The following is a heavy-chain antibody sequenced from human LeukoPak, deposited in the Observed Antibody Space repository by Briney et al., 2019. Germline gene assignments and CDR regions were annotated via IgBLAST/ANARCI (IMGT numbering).Heavy chain of an antibody. CDR1: GGSISSGTYF. CDR2: ILYSGST. J-gene: IGHJ5*02. V-gene: IGHV4-31*03. D-gene: IGHD2-2*01. Sequence: PSQTLSLTCTVSGGSISSGTYFCSWFRQHPGKGLEWIGYILYSGSTYNNPSLKSRVTIAVDTSKNQFSLKLSSVTAADTAVYYCARDGCSGPSCHGNWFDPWGQGTLVTVSS. CDR3: ARDGCSGPSCHGNWFDP.